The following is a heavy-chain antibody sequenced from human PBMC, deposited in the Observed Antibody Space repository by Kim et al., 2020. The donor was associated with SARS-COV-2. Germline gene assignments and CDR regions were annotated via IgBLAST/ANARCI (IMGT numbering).Heavy chain of an antibody. D-gene: IGHD6-19*01. V-gene: IGHV3-30*03. Sequence: SVKGRFTISRDNSKNTLYLQMNSLRAEDTAVYYCATHSPLYSSGWFGMDVWGQGTTLTVSS. CDR3: ATHSPLYSSGWFGMDV. J-gene: IGHJ6*02.